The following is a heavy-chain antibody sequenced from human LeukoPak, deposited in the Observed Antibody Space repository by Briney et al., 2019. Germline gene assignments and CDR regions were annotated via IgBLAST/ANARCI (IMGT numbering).Heavy chain of an antibody. CDR1: GITFSGYW. D-gene: IGHD4-23*01. J-gene: IGHJ5*02. CDR3: ARELTTVVINRWFDP. Sequence: PGGSLRLSCPVSGITFSGYWVHWIRQAPGKGLVWVSRINSDWTTTTYADFVKGRFTISRDNSKNTLYLQMNSLRAEDTAVYYCARELTTVVINRWFDPWGQGTLVTVSS. V-gene: IGHV3-74*01. CDR2: INSDWTTT.